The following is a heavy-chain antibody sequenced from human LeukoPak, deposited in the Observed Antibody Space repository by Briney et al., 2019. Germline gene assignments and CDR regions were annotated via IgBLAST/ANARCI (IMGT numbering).Heavy chain of an antibody. CDR2: INGGGGST. CDR1: GFTFSSYG. V-gene: IGHV3-23*01. J-gene: IGHJ6*03. CDR3: AKDPPHYYYHMDV. Sequence: PGGSLRLSCAASGFTFSSYGMSWVRQAPGKGLEWVSAINGGGGSTYYADSVKGRFTISRDNAKDSLYLQMNSLRAEDTAVYYCAKDPPHYYYHMDVWGKGTTGTISS.